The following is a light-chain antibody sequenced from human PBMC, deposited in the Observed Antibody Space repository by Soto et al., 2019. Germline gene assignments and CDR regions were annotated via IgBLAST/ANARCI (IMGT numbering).Light chain of an antibody. CDR2: GVT. Sequence: QSALTQPPSASGSPGQSVTICCTGTSSDVGGYNYVSWYQHHPGKAPKLMIYGVTKRPSGIPDRFSGSKSGNTASLIVSGLQVEDEADYYCSSYAGNNHYVFGTGTKLTVL. CDR1: SSDVGGYNY. CDR3: SSYAGNNHYV. J-gene: IGLJ1*01. V-gene: IGLV2-8*01.